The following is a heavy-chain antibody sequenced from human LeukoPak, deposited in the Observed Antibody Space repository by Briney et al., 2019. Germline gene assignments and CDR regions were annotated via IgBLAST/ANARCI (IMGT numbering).Heavy chain of an antibody. CDR3: AKQTDTTGSRGGAFDI. J-gene: IGHJ3*02. V-gene: IGHV3-23*01. CDR2: ISNSGGST. Sequence: GGSLRLSCAASGFTFSNYALSWVRQAPGKGLEWVSTISNSGGSTYSADSMKGRFTISRDNSKNTLFLQMSGLGAEDTAVYYCAKQTDTTGSRGGAFDIWGQGTMVTVSS. D-gene: IGHD3-22*01. CDR1: GFTFSNYA.